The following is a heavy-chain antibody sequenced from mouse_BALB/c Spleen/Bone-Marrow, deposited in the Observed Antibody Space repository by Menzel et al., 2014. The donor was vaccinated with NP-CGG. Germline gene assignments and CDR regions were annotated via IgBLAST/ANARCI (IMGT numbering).Heavy chain of an antibody. J-gene: IGHJ3*01. D-gene: IGHD2-1*01. CDR3: ARGGNYQAWFAY. Sequence: EVQLQQSGPELVKPGASVKISCKASGYSFTGYFMNWVMQSHGKSLEWIGRINPYNGDTFYNQKFKGKATLTVDKSSSTAHMELRSLASEDSAAYYCARGGNYQAWFAYWGQGTLVTVSA. V-gene: IGHV1-20*02. CDR1: GYSFTGYF. CDR2: INPYNGDT.